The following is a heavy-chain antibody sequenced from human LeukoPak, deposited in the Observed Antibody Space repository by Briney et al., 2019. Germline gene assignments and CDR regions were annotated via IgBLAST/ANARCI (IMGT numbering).Heavy chain of an antibody. CDR1: GLTFSSYS. CDR2: ISSSSSYI. J-gene: IGHJ3*02. V-gene: IGHV3-21*01. CDR3: ARTLHYGDYQDAFDI. D-gene: IGHD4-17*01. Sequence: PGGSLRLSCAASGLTFSSYSMNWVRQAPGKGLEWVSSISSSSSYIYYADSVKGRFTISRDNAKNSLYLQMNSLRAEDTAVYYCARTLHYGDYQDAFDIWGQGTMVTVSS.